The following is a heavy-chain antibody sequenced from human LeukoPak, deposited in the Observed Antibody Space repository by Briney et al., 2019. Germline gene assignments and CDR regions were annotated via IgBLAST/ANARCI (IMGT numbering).Heavy chain of an antibody. Sequence: PSETLSPTCTVSGGSISTYYWSWIRQHPGKGLEWIGYIYYSGSTYYNPSLKSRVTISVDTSKNQFSLKLSSVTAADMAVYYCASLGYSYFGPNDYWGQGTLVTVSS. CDR1: GGSISTYY. D-gene: IGHD5-18*01. J-gene: IGHJ4*02. V-gene: IGHV4-59*06. CDR2: IYYSGST. CDR3: ASLGYSYFGPNDY.